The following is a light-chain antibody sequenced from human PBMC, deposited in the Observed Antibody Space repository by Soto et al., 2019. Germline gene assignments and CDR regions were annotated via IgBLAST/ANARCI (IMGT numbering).Light chain of an antibody. CDR3: CSSAGTPDV. V-gene: IGLV2-11*01. CDR1: SSDVGGYNY. Sequence: QSALTQPGSVSGSPGQSVTISCTGTSSDVGGYNYVSWYQQHPGKAPKLMIYDVSKRPSGVPDRFSGSKSGNTASLTISGLQAEDEAYYYCCSSAGTPDVFGAGTKLTVL. J-gene: IGLJ1*01. CDR2: DVS.